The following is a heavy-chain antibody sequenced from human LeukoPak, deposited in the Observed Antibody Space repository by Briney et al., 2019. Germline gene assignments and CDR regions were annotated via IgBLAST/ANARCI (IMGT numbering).Heavy chain of an antibody. Sequence: TGGSLRLSCAASGFTFSSYSMNWVRQAPGKGLEWVSSISSSSSYIYYADSVKGRFTISRDNAKNSLYLQMNSLRAEDTAVYYCARDRRGGDYGFGGQGTLVTVSS. CDR3: ARDRRGGDYGF. CDR2: ISSSSSYI. D-gene: IGHD4-17*01. V-gene: IGHV3-21*01. CDR1: GFTFSSYS. J-gene: IGHJ4*02.